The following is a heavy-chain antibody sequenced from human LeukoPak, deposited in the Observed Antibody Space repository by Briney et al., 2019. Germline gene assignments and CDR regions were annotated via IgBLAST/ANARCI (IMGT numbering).Heavy chain of an antibody. J-gene: IGHJ4*02. D-gene: IGHD2-2*01. CDR1: GGSISSYY. CDR2: IYYSGST. Sequence: PSETLSLTRTVSGGSISSYYWSWIRQPPGKGLEWIGYIYYSGSTNYNPSLKSRVTISVDTSKNQFSLKLSSVTAADTAVYYCARGAVVPAAILYFDYWGQGTLVTVSS. CDR3: ARGAVVPAAILYFDY. V-gene: IGHV4-59*01.